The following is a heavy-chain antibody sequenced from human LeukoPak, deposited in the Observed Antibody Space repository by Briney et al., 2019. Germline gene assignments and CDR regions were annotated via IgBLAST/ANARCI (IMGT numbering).Heavy chain of an antibody. Sequence: ASVKVSCKASGGTFSSYAISWVRQAPGQGLEWMGRINPNSGGTNYAQKFQGRVTMTSDTSISTAYLEPSRLRSEDTAVYYCATGNIEYSSSSEDYWGQGTLVTVSS. V-gene: IGHV1-2*06. CDR3: ATGNIEYSSSSEDY. D-gene: IGHD6-6*01. CDR2: INPNSGGT. CDR1: GGTFSSYA. J-gene: IGHJ4*02.